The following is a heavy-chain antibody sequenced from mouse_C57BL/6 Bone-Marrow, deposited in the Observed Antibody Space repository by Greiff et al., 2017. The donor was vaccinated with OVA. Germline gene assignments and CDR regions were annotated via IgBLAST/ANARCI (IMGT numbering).Heavy chain of an antibody. V-gene: IGHV1-80*01. D-gene: IGHD2-1*01. CDR1: GYAFSSYW. CDR3: ARWGCGNPYYYAMDY. CDR2: IYPGGGDT. Sequence: QVQLQQSGAELVKPGASVKISCKASGYAFSSYWMNWVKQRPGKGLEWIGQIYPGGGDTNYNGRVKGKATLTADKSSSTAYMQLSSLTSEDSAVYFCARWGCGNPYYYAMDYWGQGTSVTVSS. J-gene: IGHJ4*01.